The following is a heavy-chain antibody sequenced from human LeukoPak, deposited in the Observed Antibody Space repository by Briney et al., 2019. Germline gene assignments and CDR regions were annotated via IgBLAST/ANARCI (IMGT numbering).Heavy chain of an antibody. CDR2: INAGNSNT. V-gene: IGHV1-3*01. D-gene: IGHD4-17*01. CDR1: GYTFTSYA. Sequence: ASVKVSCKASGYTFTSYAMHWVRQAPGQRLEWMGWINAGNSNTKYSQKFQGRVTITRDTSASTAYMELSSLRSEDTAVYYCARDFLDYGDSPSFDYWGQGTLVTVSS. CDR3: ARDFLDYGDSPSFDY. J-gene: IGHJ4*02.